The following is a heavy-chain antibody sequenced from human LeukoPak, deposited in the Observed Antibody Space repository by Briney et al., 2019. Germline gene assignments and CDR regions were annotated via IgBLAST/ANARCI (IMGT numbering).Heavy chain of an antibody. CDR2: ISYDGSNK. D-gene: IGHD3-22*01. V-gene: IGHV3-30-3*01. CDR3: ATDSSGLNLN. Sequence: PGRSLRLSCGASGFTFSSYALHWVRQAPGKGLEWVAVISYDGSNKYYADSVKGRFTISRDNSKNTLYLQMNSLRAEDTAVYYCATDSSGLNLNWGQGTLVTVSS. CDR1: GFTFSSYA. J-gene: IGHJ4*02.